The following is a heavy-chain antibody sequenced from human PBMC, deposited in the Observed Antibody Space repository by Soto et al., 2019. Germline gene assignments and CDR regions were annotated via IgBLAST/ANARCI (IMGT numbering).Heavy chain of an antibody. D-gene: IGHD3-3*01. V-gene: IGHV3-30*18. CDR3: AKDRRYDFWSGYGGYMDV. Sequence: QVQLVESGGGVVQAGRSLRLSCAASGLTFSPYAMHWVRQAPGKGLEWVAVISYEGDNKYYPDSVKGRFTISRDNSKITLYLQMTTLRPEDTAVYYCAKDRRYDFWSGYGGYMDVWGKGTRVIVSS. CDR1: GLTFSPYA. CDR2: ISYEGDNK. J-gene: IGHJ6*03.